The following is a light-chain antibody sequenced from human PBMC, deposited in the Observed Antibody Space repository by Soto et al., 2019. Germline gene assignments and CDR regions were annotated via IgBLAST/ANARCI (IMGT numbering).Light chain of an antibody. CDR3: CSYAGSSTSLVV. Sequence: QSALTQPASVSGSPGQSITISCTGTSSDVGSYNLVSWYQQHPGKAPKLMIYEVSKRTSGVSNRFSGYKSGNTASLTISGLHAEDEADYYCCSYAGSSTSLVVFGGGTQLTVL. CDR2: EVS. V-gene: IGLV2-23*02. CDR1: SSDVGSYNL. J-gene: IGLJ2*01.